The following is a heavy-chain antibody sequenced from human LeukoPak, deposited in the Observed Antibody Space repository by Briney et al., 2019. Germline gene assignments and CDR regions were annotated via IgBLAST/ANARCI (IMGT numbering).Heavy chain of an antibody. V-gene: IGHV3-21*01. CDR2: ISSSSSYI. D-gene: IGHD1-26*01. CDR3: ARSIVGAMGSYYYMDV. J-gene: IGHJ6*03. CDR1: GFTFSSYS. Sequence: AGGSLRLSCAASGFTFSSYSMNWVRQAPGKGREWVSSISSSSSYIYYADSVKGRFTISRDNAKNSLYLQMNSLRAEDTAVYYCARSIVGAMGSYYYMDVWGKGTTVTVSS.